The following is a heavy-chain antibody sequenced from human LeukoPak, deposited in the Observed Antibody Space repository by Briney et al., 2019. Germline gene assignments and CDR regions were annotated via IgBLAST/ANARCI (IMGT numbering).Heavy chain of an antibody. CDR2: ITGSTTYI. J-gene: IGHJ4*02. CDR1: GFTFSSFN. Sequence: GGSLRLSCTASGFTFSSFNMNWVRQAPGKGLEWVSSITGSTTYIYYADSVKGRVTISRDNAKNSLYLQMNSLRAEDTAVYYCARDTMPSALLNYYDSSGSPFDYWGQGTLVTVSS. D-gene: IGHD3-22*01. CDR3: ARDTMPSALLNYYDSSGSPFDY. V-gene: IGHV3-21*01.